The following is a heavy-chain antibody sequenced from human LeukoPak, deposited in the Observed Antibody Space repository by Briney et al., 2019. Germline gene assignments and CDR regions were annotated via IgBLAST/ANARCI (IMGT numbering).Heavy chain of an antibody. CDR1: GGSFSGYY. J-gene: IGHJ2*01. D-gene: IGHD5-18*01. CDR2: INHSGST. CDR3: ARARRMDTAIVHWYFDL. V-gene: IGHV4-34*01. Sequence: SETLSLTCAVYGGSFSGYYWSWIRQPPGKGLEWIGEINHSGSTNSNPSLKSRVTISVDTSKNQFSLKLSSVTAADTAVYYCARARRMDTAIVHWYFDLWGRGNLVTVSS.